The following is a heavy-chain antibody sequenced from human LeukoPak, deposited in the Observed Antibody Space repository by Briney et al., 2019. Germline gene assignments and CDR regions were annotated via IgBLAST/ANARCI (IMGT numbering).Heavy chain of an antibody. D-gene: IGHD2-15*01. J-gene: IGHJ4*02. CDR1: GFTFSSYS. CDR2: ISSSSSYI. Sequence: GGSLRLSCAASGFTFSSYSMNWVRQAPGKGLGWVSSISSSSSYIYYADSVKGRFTISRDNAKNSLYLQMNSLRAEDTAVYYCARGYCSGGSCLDYWGQGTLVTVSS. CDR3: ARGYCSGGSCLDY. V-gene: IGHV3-21*01.